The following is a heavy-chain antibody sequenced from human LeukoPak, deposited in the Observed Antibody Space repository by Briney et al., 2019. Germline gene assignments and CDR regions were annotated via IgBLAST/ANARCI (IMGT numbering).Heavy chain of an antibody. CDR2: IYSGGST. CDR3: AREIYCSASSCTGGVFDI. J-gene: IGHJ3*02. CDR1: GFTVSSNY. V-gene: IGHV3-53*01. D-gene: IGHD2-15*01. Sequence: PGGSLRLSCAASGFTVSSNYMSWVRQAPGKGLEWVSVIYSGGSTYYADSVKGRFTISRDNSKNTLYLQMNSLRVEDTAVYYCAREIYCSASSCTGGVFDIWGQGTMVTVSP.